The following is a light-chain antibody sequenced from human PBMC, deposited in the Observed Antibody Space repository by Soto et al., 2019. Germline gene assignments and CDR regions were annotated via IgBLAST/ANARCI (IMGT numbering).Light chain of an antibody. CDR1: QSIDSNY. Sequence: EIVLTQPPGTLSLSPGERATLSCRASQSIDSNYLGWYQQKPGQTPRLLIYSASSRAPRIPDRFSGSGCGTDFTLTISRLEPEDFAVYYCQHYGTSPGTFGQGTKVEIK. CDR3: QHYGTSPGT. CDR2: SAS. V-gene: IGKV3-20*01. J-gene: IGKJ1*01.